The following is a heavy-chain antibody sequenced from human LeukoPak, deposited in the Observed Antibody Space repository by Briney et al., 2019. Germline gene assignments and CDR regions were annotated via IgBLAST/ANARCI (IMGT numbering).Heavy chain of an antibody. J-gene: IGHJ4*02. D-gene: IGHD3-16*01. V-gene: IGHV3-66*01. Sequence: GESLRLSRAASGFTVSSNYMSWVRQVPGKGLEWVSVIYSDGTISYADSVKGRFTISRDNSENTLYLQMNSLRVEDTAVYYCAREVGGGASGQWGQGTLATVSS. CDR1: GFTVSSNY. CDR2: IYSDGTI. CDR3: AREVGGGASGQ.